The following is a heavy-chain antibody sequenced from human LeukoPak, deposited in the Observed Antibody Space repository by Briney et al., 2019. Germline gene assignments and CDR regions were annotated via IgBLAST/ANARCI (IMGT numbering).Heavy chain of an antibody. D-gene: IGHD4-17*01. CDR2: ISGSGGST. CDR1: GFTLSSYA. CDR3: ARSDDYGDYSGY. J-gene: IGHJ4*02. Sequence: GGSLRLSCAASGFTLSSYAMSWVRQAPGKGLEWVSAISGSGGSTYYADSVKGRFTISRDNSKNTLYLQMNSLRAEDTAVYYCARSDDYGDYSGYWGQGTLVTVSS. V-gene: IGHV3-23*01.